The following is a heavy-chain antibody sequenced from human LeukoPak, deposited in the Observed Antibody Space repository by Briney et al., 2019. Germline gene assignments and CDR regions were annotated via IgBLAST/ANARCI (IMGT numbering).Heavy chain of an antibody. V-gene: IGHV3-64*01. CDR3: ARIMIRGAPSDN. Sequence: GGSLRLSCAASGFTFNTYALHWVRQAPGKGLEFVSAISSNGASTYYANSVKGRFTISRGNSKNTLYLQMGSLRAEDMAMYYCARIMIRGAPSDNWGQGTLVTVSS. CDR2: ISSNGAST. CDR1: GFTFNTYA. D-gene: IGHD3-10*01. J-gene: IGHJ4*02.